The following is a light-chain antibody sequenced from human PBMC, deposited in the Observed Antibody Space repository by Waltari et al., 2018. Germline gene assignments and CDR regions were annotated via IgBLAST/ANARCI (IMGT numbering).Light chain of an antibody. V-gene: IGKV3-11*01. J-gene: IGKJ4*01. CDR2: ETS. CDR3: QQRSNWPLT. Sequence: EIVLTQSPGTLSLSPGERVTLSCRASQNVASQLAWYQQKPGQAPRLLIYETSKRATGIPPRFSGSGSETDFTLTISSLEPEDFAVYFCQQRSNWPLTFGGGTKVEIK. CDR1: QNVASQ.